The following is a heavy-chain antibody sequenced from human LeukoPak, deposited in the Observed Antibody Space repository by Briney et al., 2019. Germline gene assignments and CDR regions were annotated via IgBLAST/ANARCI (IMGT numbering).Heavy chain of an antibody. CDR3: ARDGGVDGYNSYFDY. V-gene: IGHV3-21*01. J-gene: IGHJ4*02. D-gene: IGHD5-24*01. Sequence: KPGGSLRLSCAASGFTFSSYSMNWVRPAPGKGLEWVSSISSRSSNLYYADSVKGRFTISRDNAKNSLYLQINSLRAEDTALYYCARDGGVDGYNSYFDYWGQGTLVTVSS. CDR1: GFTFSSYS. CDR2: ISSRSSNL.